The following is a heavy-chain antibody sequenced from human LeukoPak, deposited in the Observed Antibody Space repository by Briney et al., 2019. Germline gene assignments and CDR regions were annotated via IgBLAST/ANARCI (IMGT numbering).Heavy chain of an antibody. CDR2: IYYSGNT. J-gene: IGHJ4*02. V-gene: IGHV4-39*01. D-gene: IGHD6-13*01. CDR1: GGSISSSSYY. CDR3: ASDPRVYSSTWGC. Sequence: SETLSLTCTVSGGSISSSSYYWGWIRQPPGKGLEWIGNIYYSGNTYYNPSLKSRVTISVDTSKNQFSLKLSSVTAADTALYYCASDPRVYSSTWGCWGQGMLVTVSS.